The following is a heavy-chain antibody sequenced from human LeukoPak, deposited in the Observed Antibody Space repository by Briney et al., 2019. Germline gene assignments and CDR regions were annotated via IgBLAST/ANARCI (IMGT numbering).Heavy chain of an antibody. CDR3: ASLYDIVGTTVDY. CDR1: GYTFTNYY. V-gene: IGHV1-2*06. J-gene: IGHJ4*02. D-gene: IGHD1-26*01. Sequence: ASVKVSCKTSGYTFTNYYIHWVRQAPGQGLEWMGRIDPNTGGTKSAKNFQGRVTMTRDTSISTAYMALSGLRSDDTAVYYCASLYDIVGTTVDYWGQGTLATVSS. CDR2: IDPNTGGT.